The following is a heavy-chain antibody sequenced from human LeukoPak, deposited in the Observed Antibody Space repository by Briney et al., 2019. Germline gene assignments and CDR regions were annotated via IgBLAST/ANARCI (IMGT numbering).Heavy chain of an antibody. J-gene: IGHJ4*02. CDR3: ARGKISYSSGWYYYLDY. D-gene: IGHD6-19*01. CDR1: GGTFSSYA. CDR2: IIPIFGTA. V-gene: IGHV1-69*06. Sequence: SVKVSCKASGGTFSSYAISWVRQAPGQGLEWMGGIIPIFGTANYAQKFQGRVTITADKSTSTAYMELSSLRSEDTAVYYCARGKISYSSGWYYYLDYWGQGTLVTVSS.